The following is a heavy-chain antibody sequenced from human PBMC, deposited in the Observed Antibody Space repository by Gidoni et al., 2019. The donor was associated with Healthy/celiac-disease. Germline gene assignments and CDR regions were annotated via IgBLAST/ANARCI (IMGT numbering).Heavy chain of an antibody. CDR1: GGTVSSYA. Sequence: QVQLVQAGEELTKPGSSVEVSCRASGGTVSSYAISWVRQATGQGLEWMGGIIPIFGTANYAQKFQGRVTITADESTSTAYMELSSLISEDTAVYYCARPVEMATISGAFDIWGQGTMVTVSS. D-gene: IGHD5-12*01. J-gene: IGHJ3*02. V-gene: IGHV1-69*01. CDR2: IIPIFGTA. CDR3: ARPVEMATISGAFDI.